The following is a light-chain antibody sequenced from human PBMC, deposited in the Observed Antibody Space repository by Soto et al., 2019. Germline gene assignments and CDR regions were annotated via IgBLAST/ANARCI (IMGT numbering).Light chain of an antibody. CDR1: QSVKNNY. V-gene: IGKV3-20*01. CDR3: QQYGSTPLT. Sequence: EIVLKQSPDTLSLSPGERATLSCRASQSVKNNYLAWYQQKPGQAPRFLIYDASSRATGIPDRFSGSGSGTDFTLNISRLEPEDFEVYYCQQYGSTPLTFGGGTKVDIQ. J-gene: IGKJ4*01. CDR2: DAS.